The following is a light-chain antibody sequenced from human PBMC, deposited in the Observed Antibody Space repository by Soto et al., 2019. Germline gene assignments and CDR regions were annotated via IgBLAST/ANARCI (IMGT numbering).Light chain of an antibody. J-gene: IGKJ1*01. CDR1: QSVRSEY. CDR2: DAS. V-gene: IGKV3D-15*01. Sequence: EILLTQSPDTLPLSPGQRATLSCRASQSVRSEYFAWYQQKPGHAPRLLIYDASNRATGIPARFTGSGSETEFTLTISSLQYEDFAVYYCQQYNNWPPWTFGQGTKVDIK. CDR3: QQYNNWPPWT.